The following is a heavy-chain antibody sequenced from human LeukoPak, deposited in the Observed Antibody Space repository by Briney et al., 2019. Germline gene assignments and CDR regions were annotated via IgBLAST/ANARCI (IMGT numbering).Heavy chain of an antibody. D-gene: IGHD2-15*01. V-gene: IGHV1-46*01. Sequence: ASVKVSCKASGYTFTSYYMHWVRQAPGQGLEWMGIINPSGGSTSYAQKFQGRVTMTRDTSTSTVYMELSSLRSEDTAVYYCARDATPYFCSGGSCYSPYYYGMDVWDQGTTVTVSS. J-gene: IGHJ6*02. CDR1: GYTFTSYY. CDR3: ARDATPYFCSGGSCYSPYYYGMDV. CDR2: INPSGGST.